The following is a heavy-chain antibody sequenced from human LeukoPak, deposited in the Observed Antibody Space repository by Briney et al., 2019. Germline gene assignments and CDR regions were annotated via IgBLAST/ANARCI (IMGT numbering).Heavy chain of an antibody. D-gene: IGHD5-18*01. CDR3: ARSVLGYSYGLHIDY. CDR1: GGSISSYY. V-gene: IGHV4-59*01. J-gene: IGHJ4*02. CDR2: IHYRGST. Sequence: PSETLSLTCTVSGGSISSYYWSWIRQSPGEGLEWIGYIHYRGSTNYNPSLKSLVTISVDTSKNQFSLKLSSLTAADTAVYYCARSVLGYSYGLHIDYWGQGTLVTVSS.